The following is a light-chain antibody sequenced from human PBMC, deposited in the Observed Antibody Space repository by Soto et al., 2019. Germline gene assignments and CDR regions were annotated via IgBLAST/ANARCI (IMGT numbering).Light chain of an antibody. V-gene: IGKV3-15*01. CDR1: QSADTN. Sequence: EIVMTQSPATLSVSPGERATLSCRASQSADTNLDWYQQRPGQAPRLLISGASTRANGIPARFSGSGSGTEVALAISSLQSEDFALYYCQQYHGWQSTFGGGTKVDIK. J-gene: IGKJ4*01. CDR2: GAS. CDR3: QQYHGWQST.